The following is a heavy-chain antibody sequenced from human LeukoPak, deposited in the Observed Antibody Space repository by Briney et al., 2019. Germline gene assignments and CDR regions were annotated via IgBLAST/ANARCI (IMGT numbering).Heavy chain of an antibody. V-gene: IGHV3-74*01. CDR2: INSDGSST. Sequence: PGGSLRLSCAASEFTFSNYWMHWVRQAPGKGLVSVSRINSDGSSTSYADSVKGRFTISRDNAKNTLYLQMNSLRVEDTAVYYCARGFTIFGVVNDGFDIWGQGTTVTVSS. CDR3: ARGFTIFGVVNDGFDI. CDR1: EFTFSNYW. J-gene: IGHJ3*02. D-gene: IGHD3-3*01.